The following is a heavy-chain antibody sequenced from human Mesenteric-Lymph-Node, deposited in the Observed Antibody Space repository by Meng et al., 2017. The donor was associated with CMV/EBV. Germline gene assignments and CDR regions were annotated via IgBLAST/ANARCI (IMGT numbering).Heavy chain of an antibody. V-gene: IGHV3-74*01. CDR3: IRDGHHWNFDY. CDR2: INGDGDYA. D-gene: IGHD1-1*01. CDR1: GFSFSYYW. Sequence: GGSLRLSCAASGFSFSYYWMHWVRQTPEQGLVWVSRINGDGDYANYADSVEGRLTISRDNAKNTLYLQMSRLRAEDTAVYYCIRDGHHWNFDYWGQGTQVTVSS. J-gene: IGHJ4*02.